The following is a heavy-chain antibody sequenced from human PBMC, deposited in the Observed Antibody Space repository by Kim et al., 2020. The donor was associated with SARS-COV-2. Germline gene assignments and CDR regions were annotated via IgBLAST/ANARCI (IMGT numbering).Heavy chain of an antibody. D-gene: IGHD6-13*01. V-gene: IGHV1-46*01. J-gene: IGHJ4*02. CDR3: ARDNFGSWSIDY. CDR2: ISPSGDET. Sequence: ASVKVSCKASGYTFTSHHMHWVRQAPGQGLEWMGIISPSGDETKYAQRFQGRVTMTSDTSTSTAYMELSSLRSDDTAVYYCARDNFGSWSIDYWGQGTL. CDR1: GYTFTSHH.